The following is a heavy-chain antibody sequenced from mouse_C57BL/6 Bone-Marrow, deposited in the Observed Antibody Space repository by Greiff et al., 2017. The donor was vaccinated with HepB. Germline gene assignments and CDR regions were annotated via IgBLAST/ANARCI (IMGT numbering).Heavy chain of an antibody. Sequence: VQLKESVAELVRPGASVKLSCTASGFNIKNTYMHWVKQRPEQGLEWIGRIDPANGNTKYAPKFQGKATITADTSYNTVYLQLSSLTSEDTAIYYCARWGDGSAWFAYWGQGTLVTVSA. CDR3: ARWGDGSAWFAY. CDR2: IDPANGNT. J-gene: IGHJ3*01. CDR1: GFNIKNTY. D-gene: IGHD2-3*01. V-gene: IGHV14-3*01.